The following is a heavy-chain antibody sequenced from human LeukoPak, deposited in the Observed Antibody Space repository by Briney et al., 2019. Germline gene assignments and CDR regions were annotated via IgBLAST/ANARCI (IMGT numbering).Heavy chain of an antibody. Sequence: PGGSLRLSCAASGLTFRNYAMHWVRQAPGGRLEWVAVIWFDGTEKYYAASVMGRFTISRDSSESTLYLQMNGLRTEDTAVYYSARVNGPNSGYDYTLDLWGQGTPVNVSS. D-gene: IGHD3-22*01. J-gene: IGHJ5*02. CDR1: GLTFRNYA. CDR2: IWFDGTEK. V-gene: IGHV3-33*01. CDR3: ARVNGPNSGYDYTLDL.